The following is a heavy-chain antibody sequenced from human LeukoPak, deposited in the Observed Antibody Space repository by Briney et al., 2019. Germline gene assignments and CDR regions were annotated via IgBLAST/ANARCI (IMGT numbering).Heavy chain of an antibody. CDR3: VRDESWAFDF. CDR1: GFTFSVYP. Sequence: GGSLRHSCAASGFTFSVYPMNWVRQAPGKGLEWLSNIRDSGTEMYYADSVKGRFTITRDNAKNSLYLQMDGLRVEDTAVYFCVRDESWAFDFWGQGTLVTVSS. V-gene: IGHV3-48*01. D-gene: IGHD6-13*01. CDR2: IRDSGTEM. J-gene: IGHJ4*02.